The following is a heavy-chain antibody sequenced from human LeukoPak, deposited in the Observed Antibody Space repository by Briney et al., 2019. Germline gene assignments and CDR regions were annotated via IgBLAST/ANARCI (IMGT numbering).Heavy chain of an antibody. CDR1: GYTFTGYY. Sequence: ASVKVSCKASGYTFTGYYIHWVRQAPGQELDWMGWINPNSGDTSYAQRFQGRVTMTRDTSISAAYMELSSLRSDDTAMYFCARAPSDWYFDCWGQGTLVTVSS. CDR3: ARAPSDWYFDC. CDR2: INPNSGDT. D-gene: IGHD2-21*02. V-gene: IGHV1-2*02. J-gene: IGHJ4*02.